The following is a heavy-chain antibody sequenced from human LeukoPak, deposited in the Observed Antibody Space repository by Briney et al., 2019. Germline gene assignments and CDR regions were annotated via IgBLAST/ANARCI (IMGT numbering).Heavy chain of an antibody. V-gene: IGHV4-4*02. J-gene: IGHJ2*01. CDR2: IYHSGST. CDR1: GGSISSSNW. D-gene: IGHD3-10*01. CDR3: GGIAGSDRGGYFDL. Sequence: SGTLSLTCAVSGGSISSSNWWSWVRQPPGKGLEWIGEIYHSGSTYYNPSLRSRVTISVDTSKNQFSLRLSSVTDADTAVHYGGGIAGSDRGGYFDLWGRGTLVSVSS.